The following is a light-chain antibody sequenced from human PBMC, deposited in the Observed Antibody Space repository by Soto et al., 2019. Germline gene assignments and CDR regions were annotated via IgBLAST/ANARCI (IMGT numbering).Light chain of an antibody. V-gene: IGKV1-5*01. CDR1: QNINAW. Sequence: EIHMTQSASSLSVSVGDRVTITCRTSQNINAWLAWYQQRPGQAPKLLIYDASTVQSGVPSRFSGSGSGTEFTLTISSLQSEDFAVYYCQQYNDWPPFTFGPGTKVDIK. J-gene: IGKJ3*01. CDR3: QQYNDWPPFT. CDR2: DAS.